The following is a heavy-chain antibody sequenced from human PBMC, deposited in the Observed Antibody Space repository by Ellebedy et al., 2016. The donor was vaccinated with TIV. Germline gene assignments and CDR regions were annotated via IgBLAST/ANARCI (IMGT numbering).Heavy chain of an antibody. CDR3: ARDAYSSSWYKYFDY. V-gene: IGHV3-7*01. CDR1: GFTFSGYW. D-gene: IGHD6-13*01. Sequence: GESLKISCAASGFTFSGYWMNWVRQSPGKGLEWVANIKQDGSEKYYVDSVKGRFTISRDNAKNFLHLQMNSLRAEDTAVYYCARDAYSSSWYKYFDYWGQGTLVTVSS. CDR2: IKQDGSEK. J-gene: IGHJ4*02.